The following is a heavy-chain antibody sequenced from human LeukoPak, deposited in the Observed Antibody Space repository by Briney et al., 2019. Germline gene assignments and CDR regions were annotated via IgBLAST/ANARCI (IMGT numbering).Heavy chain of an antibody. Sequence: GGSLRLACAASGFTFSSYAMTWVRQAPGKGLEWIGHIRSKANSYVTIYGASVKGRFTISRDDSKNTAYLHMNSLKTEDTAVYYCVGDGHSNTGMNYWGQGTLVTVSS. CDR1: GFTFSSYA. CDR2: IRSKANSYVT. CDR3: VGDGHSNTGMNY. D-gene: IGHD2/OR15-2a*01. V-gene: IGHV3-73*01. J-gene: IGHJ4*02.